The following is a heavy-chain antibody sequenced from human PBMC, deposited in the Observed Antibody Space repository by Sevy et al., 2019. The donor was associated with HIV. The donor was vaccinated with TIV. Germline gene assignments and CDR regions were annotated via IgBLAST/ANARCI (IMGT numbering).Heavy chain of an antibody. Sequence: SETLSLTCTVSGGSISSSSYYWGWIRQPPGKGLEWIGSIYYSGSTYYNPSLKRRVTISVDTSKNQFSLKLSSVTAADSAVYCGARLDTRGYSYGLDYWGQGTLVTVSS. CDR1: GGSISSSSYY. CDR2: IYYSGST. J-gene: IGHJ4*02. CDR3: ARLDTRGYSYGLDY. D-gene: IGHD5-18*01. V-gene: IGHV4-39*01.